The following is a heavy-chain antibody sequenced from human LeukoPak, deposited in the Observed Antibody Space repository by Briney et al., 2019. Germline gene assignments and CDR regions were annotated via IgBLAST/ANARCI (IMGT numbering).Heavy chain of an antibody. Sequence: SETLSLTCAVYGGSFSGYYWSWIRQPPGKGLEWIGEINHSGSTNYNPSLKSRVTISVDTSKNQFSLKLTSVTAADTAMYYCARRTAKTPNYFDYWGQGALVTVSA. D-gene: IGHD1-1*01. V-gene: IGHV4-34*01. CDR1: GGSFSGYY. J-gene: IGHJ4*02. CDR2: INHSGST. CDR3: ARRTAKTPNYFDY.